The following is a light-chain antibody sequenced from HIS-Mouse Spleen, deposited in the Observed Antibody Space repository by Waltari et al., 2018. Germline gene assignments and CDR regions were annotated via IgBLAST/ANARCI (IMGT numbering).Light chain of an antibody. CDR3: CSYAGSSTVI. J-gene: IGLJ2*01. Sequence: SALTKPAYVPGAPGQSITISCTGTSSVVGSYNLVAWYQQHPGKAPKLMIYEGSKRPSGVSNRFSGSKSGNTASLTISGLQAEDEADYYCCSYAGSSTVIFGGVTKLTVL. CDR1: SSVVGSYNL. CDR2: EGS. V-gene: IGLV2-23*01.